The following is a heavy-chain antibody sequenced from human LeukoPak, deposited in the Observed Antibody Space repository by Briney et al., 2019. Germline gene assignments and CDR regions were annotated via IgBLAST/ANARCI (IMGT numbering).Heavy chain of an antibody. D-gene: IGHD4-17*01. CDR3: ARGRYGDNGRYYFDF. J-gene: IGHJ4*02. CDR1: GNYW. CDR2: INSDGSWT. V-gene: IGHV3-74*01. Sequence: PGGSLRLSCAASGNYWMHWVRQAPGKGLVWVSHINSDGSWTSYADSVKGRFTISKDNAKNTVYLQMNSLRAEDTAVYYCARGRYGDNGRYYFDFWGQGTLVTVSS.